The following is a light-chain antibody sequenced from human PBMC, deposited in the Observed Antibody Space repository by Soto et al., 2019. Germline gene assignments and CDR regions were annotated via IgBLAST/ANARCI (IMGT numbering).Light chain of an antibody. CDR2: GAS. CDR3: QQYGSTPLN. Sequence: EIVLTQSPGTRSLSPVGRATLSFMASQSVSRNYVAWYQQKPGQAPRLLIYGASSRASGIPDRFSGSGSGADFTLSITRLEPEDFALYYCQQYGSTPLNFGGGTKVDIK. J-gene: IGKJ4*01. V-gene: IGKV3-20*01. CDR1: QSVSRNY.